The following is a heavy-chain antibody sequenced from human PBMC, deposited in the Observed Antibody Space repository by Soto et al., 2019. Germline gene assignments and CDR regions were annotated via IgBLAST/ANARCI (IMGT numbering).Heavy chain of an antibody. CDR2: IYPGDSDT. D-gene: IGHD6-19*01. CDR1: GYSFTSYW. J-gene: IGHJ6*01. Sequence: VDSLKISFKCSGYSFTSYWICLVLQMPGKGLEWMGIIYPGDSDTRYSPSFQGQVTISAEKSISTAYLQWSSLKASDTAMYYCERNNEDRSGWQYGMEVWGQGTTVNV. CDR3: ERNNEDRSGWQYGMEV. V-gene: IGHV5-51*01.